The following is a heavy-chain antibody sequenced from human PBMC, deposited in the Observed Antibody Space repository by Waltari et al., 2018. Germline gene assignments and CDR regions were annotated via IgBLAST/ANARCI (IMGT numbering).Heavy chain of an antibody. J-gene: IGHJ5*02. CDR2: GKNDGTTN. Sequence: EVQVVESGGGVGQSGGSLRLSCTASGVTFRPHWVHWVCQPPGKGRVWVSGGKNDGTTNRFADPVKGRFTIARDNTRNAVHLQMNSLRVDDTAVYFCGTLEAFASWGQGTLVTVSS. CDR1: GVTFRPHW. V-gene: IGHV3-74*01. D-gene: IGHD3-16*02. CDR3: GTLEAFAS.